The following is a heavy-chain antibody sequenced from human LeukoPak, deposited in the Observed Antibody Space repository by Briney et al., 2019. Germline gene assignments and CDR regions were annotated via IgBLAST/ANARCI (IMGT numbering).Heavy chain of an antibody. CDR1: GFTLSSYS. D-gene: IGHD2-2*01. CDR2: ISSSSSYI. CDR3: ARVSSTSWDDWFDP. V-gene: IGHV3-21*01. J-gene: IGHJ5*02. Sequence: KTGGSLRLSCAASGFTLSSYSMNWVRQAPGKGLEWVSSISSSSSYIYYADSVKGRFTISRDNAKNSLYLQMNSLRAEDTAVYYCARVSSTSWDDWFDPWGQGTLVTVSS.